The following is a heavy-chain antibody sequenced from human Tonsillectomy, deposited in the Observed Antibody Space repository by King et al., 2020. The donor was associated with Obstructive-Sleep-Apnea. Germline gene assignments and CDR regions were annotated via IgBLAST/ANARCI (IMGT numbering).Heavy chain of an antibody. CDR1: GFTFNSYA. Sequence: VQLVESGGGLVQPGGSLRLSCAASGFTFNSYAINWVRQAPGKGLEWVSGVRGSGDNTFYADSVKGRFTISRDNSKRTLYLQMNSLRAEDTAVYYCAKDICTNGVCTYDYWGQGTLVTVSS. J-gene: IGHJ4*02. V-gene: IGHV3-23*04. D-gene: IGHD2-8*01. CDR2: VRGSGDNT. CDR3: AKDICTNGVCTYDY.